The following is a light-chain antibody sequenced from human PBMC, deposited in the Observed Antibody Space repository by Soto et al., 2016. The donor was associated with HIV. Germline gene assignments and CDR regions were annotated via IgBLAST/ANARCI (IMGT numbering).Light chain of an antibody. CDR3: QQYDRV. V-gene: IGKV1-39*01. Sequence: DIQMTQSPSSLSASVGDRVTITCRASQSISSYLNWYQQKPGKAPKLLIYAASSLQSGVPSRFSGSGSGTDFTFTISSLQPEDIATYYCQQYDRVFGPGTKVDIK. CDR2: AAS. J-gene: IGKJ3*01. CDR1: QSISSY.